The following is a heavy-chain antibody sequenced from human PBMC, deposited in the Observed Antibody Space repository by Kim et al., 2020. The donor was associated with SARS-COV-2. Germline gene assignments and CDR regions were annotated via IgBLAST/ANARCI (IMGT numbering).Heavy chain of an antibody. Sequence: IYYADSVKGRFTISRDDAKKSLYLDMSSLRVDDTAMYFCARQLWEFGGFDPWGQGSLVTVSS. V-gene: IGHV3-48*04. CDR3: ARQLWEFGGFDP. D-gene: IGHD3-10*01. CDR2: I. J-gene: IGHJ5*02.